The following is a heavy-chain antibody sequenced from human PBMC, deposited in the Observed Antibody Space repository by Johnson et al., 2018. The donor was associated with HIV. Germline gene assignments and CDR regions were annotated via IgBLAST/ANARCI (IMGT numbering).Heavy chain of an antibody. D-gene: IGHD3-3*01. CDR3: ARGFRSAFVDSYDI. CDR2: ISSSGSTI. CDR1: GFSFSDYY. J-gene: IGHJ3*02. Sequence: QEQLVESGGGVVQPGGSLRLSCAASGFSFSDYYMSWIRQAPGKGLEWVSYISSSGSTIYYADSVKGRFTISRDNAKNSLYLQMDSLRVEDTAVYYCARGFRSAFVDSYDIWGQGGMVTVSA. V-gene: IGHV3-11*04.